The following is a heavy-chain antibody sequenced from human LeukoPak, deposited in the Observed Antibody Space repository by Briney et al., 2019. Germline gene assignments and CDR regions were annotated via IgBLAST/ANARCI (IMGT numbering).Heavy chain of an antibody. CDR1: GFTFSSYG. CDR3: ARVSGKSGGYYHFHGMDV. Sequence: TGGSLRLSCEGSGFTFSSYGLSWVRQAPGEGLAWVSGITGSGGSTYHADSVKGRFTISRDNTKNTLYLQMNSLRAEDTAVYYCARVSGKSGGYYHFHGMDVWGQGTTVTVSS. D-gene: IGHD4-23*01. V-gene: IGHV3-23*01. CDR2: ITGSGGST. J-gene: IGHJ6*02.